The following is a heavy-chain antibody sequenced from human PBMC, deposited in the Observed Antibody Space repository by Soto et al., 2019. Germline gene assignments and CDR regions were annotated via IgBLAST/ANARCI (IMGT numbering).Heavy chain of an antibody. CDR1: GFTFSSYG. J-gene: IGHJ6*02. Sequence: GGSLRPSCAAYGFTFSSYGIHWVRQAPGKGLEWVAVISYDGSNKYYADSVKGRFTISRDNSKNTLYLQMNSLRAEDTAVYYCANSTAIVVVPAAMGGMDVWGQGTTVTLSS. CDR2: ISYDGSNK. D-gene: IGHD2-2*01. V-gene: IGHV3-30*18. CDR3: ANSTAIVVVPAAMGGMDV.